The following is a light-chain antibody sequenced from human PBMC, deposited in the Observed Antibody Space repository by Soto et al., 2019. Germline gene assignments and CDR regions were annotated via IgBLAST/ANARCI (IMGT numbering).Light chain of an antibody. CDR2: DVT. CDR3: SSYTSSSTPSV. CDR1: SSDVGGYNY. J-gene: IGLJ1*01. V-gene: IGLV2-14*01. Sequence: QSVLTQPASVSGSPGQSITISCTGTSSDVGGYNYVSWYQQHPVKAPKLMIYDVTNWPSGVSDRFSGSKSGNTASLTISGLQAEDEADYYCSSYTSSSTPSVFGTGTKVTVL.